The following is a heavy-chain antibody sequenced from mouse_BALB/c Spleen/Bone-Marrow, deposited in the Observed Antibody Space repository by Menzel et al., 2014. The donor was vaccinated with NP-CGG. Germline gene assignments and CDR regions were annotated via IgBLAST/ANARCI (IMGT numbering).Heavy chain of an antibody. D-gene: IGHD1-1*01. J-gene: IGHJ1*01. CDR2: IDTSDSYT. CDR1: GYTFTDYW. CDR3: ARDYYGRGWYFDV. V-gene: IGHV1-69*01. Sequence: VQLQQSGAELVMPGASVKMSCKASGYTFTDYWMHWVKQRPGQGLGWIGAIDTSDSYTSYNQKFKGKATLTVDESSSTAYMQLSSLTSEDSAVYYCARDYYGRGWYFDVWGAGTTVTVSS.